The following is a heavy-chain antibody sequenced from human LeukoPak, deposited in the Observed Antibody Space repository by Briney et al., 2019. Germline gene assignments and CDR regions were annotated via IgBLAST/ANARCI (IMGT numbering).Heavy chain of an antibody. CDR3: ARAPPQGATDKSPLDY. Sequence: PGGSLRLSCAASGFTFSSYGMHWVRQAPGKGLEWVAFIRYDGSNKYYADSVKGRFTISRDNSKNTLYLQMNSLRAEDTAVYYCARAPPQGATDKSPLDYWGQGTLVTVSS. CDR1: GFTFSSYG. CDR2: IRYDGSNK. J-gene: IGHJ4*02. V-gene: IGHV3-30*02. D-gene: IGHD1-26*01.